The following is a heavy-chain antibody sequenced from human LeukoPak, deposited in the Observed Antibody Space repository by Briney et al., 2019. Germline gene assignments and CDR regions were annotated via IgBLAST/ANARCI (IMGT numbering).Heavy chain of an antibody. J-gene: IGHJ4*02. D-gene: IGHD6-19*01. V-gene: IGHV4-34*01. CDR2: INHSGNT. Sequence: SETLSLTCAVYGGSFSGCYWSWIRQPPGKGLEWIGEINHSGNTNYNPSLKSRVTISVDTSKNQFSLKLSSVTAADTAVYYCARFGDRKYSSGWYSYFDYWGQGTLVTVSS. CDR3: ARFGDRKYSSGWYSYFDY. CDR1: GGSFSGCY.